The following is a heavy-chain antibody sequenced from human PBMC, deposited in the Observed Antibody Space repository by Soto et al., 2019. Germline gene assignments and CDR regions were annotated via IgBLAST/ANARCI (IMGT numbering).Heavy chain of an antibody. J-gene: IGHJ3*02. Sequence: EVQLVESGGGLVQPGGSLRLSCAASGFTFSDHYMDWVRQSPGKGLEWVGRTRNKAMSYTTEYAASVKGRFTISRDDSKNSLYLQMYGLKTEDTALYYCARVRSSSWGLDAFDIWGQGTMVTVSS. CDR2: TRNKAMSYTT. CDR1: GFTFSDHY. D-gene: IGHD6-13*01. CDR3: ARVRSSSWGLDAFDI. V-gene: IGHV3-72*01.